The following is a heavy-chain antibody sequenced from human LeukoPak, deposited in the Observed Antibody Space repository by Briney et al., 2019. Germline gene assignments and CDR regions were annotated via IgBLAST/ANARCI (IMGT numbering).Heavy chain of an antibody. D-gene: IGHD3-16*01. J-gene: IGHJ5*02. Sequence: SETLSLTCAVYGGSFSGYYWSWIRQPPGKGLEWIGEINHSGSTNYNPSLKSRVTISVDTSKNQFSLKLSSVTAADTAVYYCARGQVPVFGGIYHRPNWFHPGGQGTLVTVSS. CDR3: ARGQVPVFGGIYHRPNWFHP. CDR1: GGSFSGYY. CDR2: INHSGST. V-gene: IGHV4-34*01.